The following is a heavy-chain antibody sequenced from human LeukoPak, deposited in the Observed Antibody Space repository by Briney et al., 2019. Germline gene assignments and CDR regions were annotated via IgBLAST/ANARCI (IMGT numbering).Heavy chain of an antibody. CDR1: GGSISSYY. J-gene: IGHJ3*02. CDR2: IYYSGST. D-gene: IGHD3-3*02. CDR3: ARDPIFLEVSLRGEAFDI. Sequence: SETLSLTCTVSGGSISSYYWSWIRQPPGKGLEWIGYIYYSGSTNYNPSLKSRVTISVDTSKNQFSLKLSSVTAADTAVYYCARDPIFLEVSLRGEAFDIWGQGTVVTVSS. V-gene: IGHV4-59*01.